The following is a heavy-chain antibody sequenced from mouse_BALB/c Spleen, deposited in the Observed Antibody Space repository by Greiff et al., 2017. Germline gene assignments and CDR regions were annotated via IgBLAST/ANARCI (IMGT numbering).Heavy chain of an antibody. Sequence: VQLQQSGAELVRPGTSVKISCKASGYTFSSYWIEWVKQRPGHGLEWIGEILPGSGSTNYNEKFKGKATFTADTSSNTAYMQLSSLTSEDSAVYYCARTNPEAYWGQGTLVTVSA. CDR2: ILPGSGST. CDR3: ARTNPEAY. V-gene: IGHV1-9*01. D-gene: IGHD1-3*01. J-gene: IGHJ3*01. CDR1: GYTFSSYW.